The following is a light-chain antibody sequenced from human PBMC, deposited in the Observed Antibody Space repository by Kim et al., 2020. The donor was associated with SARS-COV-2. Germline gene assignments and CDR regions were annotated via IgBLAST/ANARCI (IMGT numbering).Light chain of an antibody. Sequence: ASVGDRVTLTCQARQDVSNHLNWDPQKPGKAPKILIYDASKLETGVPSRFSGRRSGKDFTFTISSLQTEDIATYYCQHYNNMPPYPFGQGTKLEI. V-gene: IGKV1-33*01. CDR3: QHYNNMPPYP. CDR1: QDVSNH. CDR2: DAS. J-gene: IGKJ2*01.